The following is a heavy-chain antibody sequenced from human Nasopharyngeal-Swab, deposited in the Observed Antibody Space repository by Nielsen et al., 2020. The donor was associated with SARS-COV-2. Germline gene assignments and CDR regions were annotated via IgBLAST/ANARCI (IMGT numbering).Heavy chain of an antibody. Sequence: SETLSLTCAVYGGSFSGYYWNWIRQSPGKGLEWIGEINHSGGTNYNPSLKSRVTISVDTSKNQFSLKLSSVTAADTAVYYCARGLGNWYFDLWGRGTLVTVSS. D-gene: IGHD7-27*01. CDR3: ARGLGNWYFDL. V-gene: IGHV4-34*01. CDR2: INHSGGT. CDR1: GGSFSGYY. J-gene: IGHJ2*01.